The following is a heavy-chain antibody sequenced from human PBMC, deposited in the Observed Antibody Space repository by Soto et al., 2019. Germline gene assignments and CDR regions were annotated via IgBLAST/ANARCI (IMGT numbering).Heavy chain of an antibody. J-gene: IGHJ4*02. D-gene: IGHD2-21*02. CDR2: IIPIFGTA. CDR3: ASRAYCGGDCQPPGFDY. V-gene: IGHV1-69*13. Sequence: SVKVSCKASGGTFSSYAISWVRQAPGQGLEWMGGIIPIFGTANYAQNFQGRVTITADESTSTAYMELSSLRSEDTAVYYCASRAYCGGDCQPPGFDYWGQGTLVTVSS. CDR1: GGTFSSYA.